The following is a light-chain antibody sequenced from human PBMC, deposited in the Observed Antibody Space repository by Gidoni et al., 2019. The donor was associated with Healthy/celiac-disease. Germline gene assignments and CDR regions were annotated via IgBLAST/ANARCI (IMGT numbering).Light chain of an antibody. CDR2: DAS. Sequence: EIVSTKSPATLSLSPGERATLSCRASQSISSYLAWSQQKPGQAPRLLIYDASNRATGITSRFSGSGSGTDFTLTISSLEPDDFAVYYCQQRSNWPLTFGGGTKVEIK. J-gene: IGKJ4*01. CDR1: QSISSY. CDR3: QQRSNWPLT. V-gene: IGKV3-11*01.